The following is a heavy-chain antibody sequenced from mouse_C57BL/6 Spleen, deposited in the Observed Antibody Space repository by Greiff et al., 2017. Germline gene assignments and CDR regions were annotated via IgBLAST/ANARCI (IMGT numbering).Heavy chain of an antibody. CDR2: IWSGGST. CDR3: ARGPLRNYFDY. D-gene: IGHD1-1*01. V-gene: IGHV2-2*01. Sequence: VQLQQSGPGLVQPSQCLSITCTVSGFSLTSYGVHWVRQSPGKGLEWLGVIWSGGSTDYNAAFISILSISKDNSKSQVFFKMNSLQAADTAIYYWARGPLRNYFDYWGQGTTLTVSS. J-gene: IGHJ2*01. CDR1: GFSLTSYG.